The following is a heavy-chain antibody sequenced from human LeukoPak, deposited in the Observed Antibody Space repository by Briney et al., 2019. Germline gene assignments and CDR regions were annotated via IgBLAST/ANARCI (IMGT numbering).Heavy chain of an antibody. Sequence: GGSLRLSCAASGFTFSSYEMNWVRQAPGKGLEWVSYISSSGSTIYYADSVKGRFTISRDNAKNSLYLQMNSLRAEDTAVYYCASYSGSYYTYWFDPWGQGTLVTVSS. CDR3: ASYSGSYYTYWFDP. CDR2: ISSSGSTI. J-gene: IGHJ5*02. D-gene: IGHD1-26*01. CDR1: GFTFSSYE. V-gene: IGHV3-48*03.